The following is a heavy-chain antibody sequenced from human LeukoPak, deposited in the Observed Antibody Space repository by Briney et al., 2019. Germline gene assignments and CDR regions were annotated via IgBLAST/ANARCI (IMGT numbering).Heavy chain of an antibody. J-gene: IGHJ4*02. D-gene: IGHD6-13*01. CDR2: ISSSSSYI. CDR1: GFTFSSYS. Sequence: GGSLRLSCAASGFTFSSYSMNWVRQAPGKGLEWVSSISSSSSYIYYADSVKGRFTISRDNAKNSLYLQMNSLRAEDTAVCYCARGGVSQDYFDYWGQGTLVTVSS. CDR3: ARGGVSQDYFDY. V-gene: IGHV3-21*01.